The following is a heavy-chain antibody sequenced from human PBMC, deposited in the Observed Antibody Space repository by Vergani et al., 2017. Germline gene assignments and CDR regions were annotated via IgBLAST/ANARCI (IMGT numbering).Heavy chain of an antibody. CDR3: AKHFRGWGIDY. CDR1: GFTLSNYD. CDR2: IQFDGSNQ. V-gene: IGHV3-30*02. J-gene: IGHJ4*02. D-gene: IGHD3-16*01. Sequence: VQLVESGGGVVQRGGSLRLSCATSGFTLSNYDMQGIRQGPGKGLEFVAFIQFDGSNQYYADSVKGRFTLSRDFSKNTLYLQMNSLRTDDTATYYCAKHFRGWGIDYWGQGTQVIVSS.